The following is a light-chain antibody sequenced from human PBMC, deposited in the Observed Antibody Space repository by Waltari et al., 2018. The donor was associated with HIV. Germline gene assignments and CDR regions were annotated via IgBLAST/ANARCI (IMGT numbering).Light chain of an antibody. CDR1: GSSTVVSDF. J-gene: IGLJ1*01. CDR3: SSFTTSQTYV. CDR2: DAT. V-gene: IGLV2-14*03. Sequence: HSALTHPASVPGSPGQSLSIPCSGTGSSTVVSDFVSWYQQHPGRPPKLIIYDATPRPSDVSDRFSASKSGTTAYLTITGLQDEDEADYFCSSFTTSQTYVFGSGTRVTVL.